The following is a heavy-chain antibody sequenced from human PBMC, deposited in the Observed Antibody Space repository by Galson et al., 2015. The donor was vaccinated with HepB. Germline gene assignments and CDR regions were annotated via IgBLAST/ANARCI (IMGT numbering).Heavy chain of an antibody. CDR2: INPSGGST. V-gene: IGHV1-46*01. D-gene: IGHD3-16*01. CDR3: ARALERMITFGGALGFDP. J-gene: IGHJ5*02. Sequence: SVKVSCKASGYTFTSYYMHWVRQAPGQGLEWMGIINPSGGSTSYAQKFQGRVTMTRDTSTSTVYMELSSLRSEDTAVYYCARALERMITFGGALGFDPWGQGTLVTVSS. CDR1: GYTFTSYY.